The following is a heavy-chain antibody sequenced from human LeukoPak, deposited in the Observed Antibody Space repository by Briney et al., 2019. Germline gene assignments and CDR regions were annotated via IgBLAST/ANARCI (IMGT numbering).Heavy chain of an antibody. Sequence: GGSLRLSCAASGFTFSSYWMTWVRQAPGKGLEWVANIKQDGSEKYHVDSVKGRFTISRDNTKNSLHLQMNSLRAEDTAVYYCAKVKGSSGWYSPTVDYWGQGTLVTVSS. D-gene: IGHD6-19*01. CDR3: AKVKGSSGWYSPTVDY. J-gene: IGHJ4*02. CDR1: GFTFSSYW. CDR2: IKQDGSEK. V-gene: IGHV3-7*03.